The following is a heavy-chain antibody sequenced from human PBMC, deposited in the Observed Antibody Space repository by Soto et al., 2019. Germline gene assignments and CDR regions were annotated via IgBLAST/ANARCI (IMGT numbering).Heavy chain of an antibody. V-gene: IGHV4-34*02. CDR1: GGPLSGYF. CDR2: IDPKGAI. Sequence: QVQLQQGGAGLLKPSENLSLTCGVYGGPLSGYFWRWIRQAPGKGLEWVGEIDPKGAITYNPSLKSRVTISVATSKMHFFLQLKSVTAADTGLYYCASGPTPDTARIWFAPWGQGTLVTVSS. J-gene: IGHJ5*02. D-gene: IGHD2-15*01. CDR3: ASGPTPDTARIWFAP.